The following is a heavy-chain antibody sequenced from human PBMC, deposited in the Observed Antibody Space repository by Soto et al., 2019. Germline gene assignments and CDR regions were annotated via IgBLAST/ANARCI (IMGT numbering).Heavy chain of an antibody. D-gene: IGHD5-18*01. J-gene: IGHJ4*02. CDR3: ARDRVTYGYARGFFDY. CDR1: GGSISSGGYY. Sequence: QVQLQESGPGLVKPSQTLSLTCTVSGGSISSGGYYWTWIRQHPGKGLEWIGYIYYSGSTYYNPSLKSRVTLSVDTSKNQFSLKLSSVTAADTAVYYCARDRVTYGYARGFFDYWGQGTLVTVSS. V-gene: IGHV4-31*03. CDR2: IYYSGST.